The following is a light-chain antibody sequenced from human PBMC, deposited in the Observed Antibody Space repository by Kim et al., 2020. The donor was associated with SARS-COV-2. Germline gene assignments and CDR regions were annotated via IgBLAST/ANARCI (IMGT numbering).Light chain of an antibody. CDR3: QVWDSSSDHVV. CDR1: NIGSES. J-gene: IGLJ2*01. Sequence: APGKTARMSCGGNNIGSESVHWYQQKPGQAPVLVIYYDSDRPSGIPERFSGSNSGNTATLTISRVEAGDEADYYCQVWDSSSDHVVFGGGTQLTVL. CDR2: YDS. V-gene: IGLV3-21*04.